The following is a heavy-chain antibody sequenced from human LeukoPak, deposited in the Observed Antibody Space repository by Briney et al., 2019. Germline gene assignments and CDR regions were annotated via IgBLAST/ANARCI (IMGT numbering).Heavy chain of an antibody. V-gene: IGHV5-51*01. J-gene: IGHJ3*02. D-gene: IGHD2-2*01. Sequence: GESLKISCKGSGYSFTSYWIGWVRQLPGKGLEWMGIIYPGDSDTRYSPSFQGQVTISADKSISTAYLQWISLKASDTAMYHCAGHKGIVVVPGAPDAFDIWGQGTMVTVSS. CDR2: IYPGDSDT. CDR3: AGHKGIVVVPGAPDAFDI. CDR1: GYSFTSYW.